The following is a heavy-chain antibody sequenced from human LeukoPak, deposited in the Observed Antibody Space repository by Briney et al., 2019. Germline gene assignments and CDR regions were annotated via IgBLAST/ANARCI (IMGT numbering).Heavy chain of an antibody. CDR2: ISWNSGSI. CDR1: GFTFDDYA. J-gene: IGHJ4*02. V-gene: IGHV3-9*01. Sequence: GGSLRLSCAASGFTFDDYAMHWVRQAPGKGLEWVSGISWNSGSIGYADSVKGRFTISRDNAKNSLYLQMNSLRAEDTAVYYCAKDIHYGSGSYNYWGQGTLVTVSS. CDR3: AKDIHYGSGSYNY. D-gene: IGHD3-10*01.